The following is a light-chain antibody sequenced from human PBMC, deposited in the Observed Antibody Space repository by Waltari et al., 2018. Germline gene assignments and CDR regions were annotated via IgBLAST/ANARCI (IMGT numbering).Light chain of an antibody. Sequence: EIVMTQSPATLSVSPGERATLSGRASQSVRSNLAWYQQKPGQAPSLLIYGASTRATGIPARFSGSGSGTEFTLTISSLQSEDFAVYYCQQYNNWPRTFGQGTKVEIK. V-gene: IGKV3-15*01. CDR2: GAS. CDR1: QSVRSN. CDR3: QQYNNWPRT. J-gene: IGKJ1*01.